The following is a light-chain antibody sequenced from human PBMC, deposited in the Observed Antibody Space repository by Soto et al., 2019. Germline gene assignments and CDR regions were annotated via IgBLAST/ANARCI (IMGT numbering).Light chain of an antibody. Sequence: QSVLTQPASVSGSPEQSITISCTGTSSDVGSYKFVSWYQHHPGKAPKLMIHEGSKRPSGVSNRFSGSKSGNTASLTISGLQAEDEADYYCCSYAGSGTYVFGTGTKV. CDR1: SSDVGSYKF. J-gene: IGLJ1*01. V-gene: IGLV2-23*01. CDR3: CSYAGSGTYV. CDR2: EGS.